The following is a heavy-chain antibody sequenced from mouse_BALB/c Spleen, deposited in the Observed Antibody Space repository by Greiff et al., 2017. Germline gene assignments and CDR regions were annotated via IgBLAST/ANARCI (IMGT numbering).Heavy chain of an antibody. CDR1: GFSLTSYG. J-gene: IGHJ3*01. Sequence: VKLVESGPGLVAPSQSLSITCTVSGFSLTSYGVHWVRQPPGKGLEWLGVIWAGGSTNYNSALMSRLSISKDNSKSQVFLKMNSLQTDDTAMYYCARDDYYGSSLWFAYWGQGTLVTVSA. CDR3: ARDDYYGSSLWFAY. V-gene: IGHV2-9*02. D-gene: IGHD1-1*01. CDR2: IWAGGST.